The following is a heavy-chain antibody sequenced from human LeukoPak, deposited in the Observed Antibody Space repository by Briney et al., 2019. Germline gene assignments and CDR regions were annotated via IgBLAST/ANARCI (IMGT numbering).Heavy chain of an antibody. V-gene: IGHV4-34*01. CDR2: INHSGST. J-gene: IGHJ6*02. CDR1: GGSFSGYY. CDR3: ARGRNILTGYYRYYGMDV. Sequence: PSETLSLTCAVYGGSFSGYYWSWIRQPPGKGLEWIGEINHSGSTNYNPSLKSRVTISVDTSKNRFSLKLSSVTAADTAVYYCARGRNILTGYYRYYGMDVWGQGTTVTVSS. D-gene: IGHD3-9*01.